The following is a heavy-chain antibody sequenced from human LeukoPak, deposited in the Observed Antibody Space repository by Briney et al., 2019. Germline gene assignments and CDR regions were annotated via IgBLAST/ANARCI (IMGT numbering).Heavy chain of an antibody. CDR2: IYYSGMT. CDR3: ARGTAV. CDR1: GGSISNTSHS. V-gene: IGHV4-39*01. J-gene: IGHJ4*02. Sequence: SEPLSLTCTVSGGSISNTSHSWGWIRQPPGKGLEWIGSIYYSGMTYYNPSLKSRVTISVDTSKNQFSLKLSSVTAADTAVYYCARGTAVWGQGALVTVTS. D-gene: IGHD6-19*01.